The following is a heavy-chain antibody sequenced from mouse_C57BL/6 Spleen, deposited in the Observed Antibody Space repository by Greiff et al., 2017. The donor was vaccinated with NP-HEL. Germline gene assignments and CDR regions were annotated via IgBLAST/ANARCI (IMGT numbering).Heavy chain of an antibody. CDR2: IYPGDGDT. CDR3: ARRYSKGGYFDV. J-gene: IGHJ1*03. Sequence: VQLQQSGPELVKPGASVKISCKASSYAFSSSWMNWVKQRPGKGLEWIGRIYPGDGDTNYNGKFKGKATLTADKSSSTAYMQLSSLTSEDSAVYFCARRYSKGGYFDVWGTGTTVTVSS. CDR1: SYAFSSSW. V-gene: IGHV1-82*01. D-gene: IGHD2-5*01.